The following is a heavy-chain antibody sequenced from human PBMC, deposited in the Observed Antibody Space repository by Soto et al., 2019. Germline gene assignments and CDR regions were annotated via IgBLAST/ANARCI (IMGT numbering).Heavy chain of an antibody. CDR3: ARVVTVVKSFPEWYFDL. V-gene: IGHV1-69*05. D-gene: IGHD2-15*01. Sequence: QVQLVQSGAEVKKPGSSVKVSCKASGGTFSSYAISWVRQAPGQGLEWMGGIIPIFGTANYAQKFQGRVTMTXXEXTSTPYMELSRLRPEDTAVYYCARVVTVVKSFPEWYFDLWGRGTLVTVSS. CDR1: GGTFSSYA. CDR2: IIPIFGTA. J-gene: IGHJ2*01.